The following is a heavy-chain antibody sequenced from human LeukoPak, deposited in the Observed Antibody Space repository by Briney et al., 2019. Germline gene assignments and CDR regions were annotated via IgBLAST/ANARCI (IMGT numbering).Heavy chain of an antibody. CDR2: ISGSGGST. J-gene: IGHJ4*02. D-gene: IGHD2-8*02. V-gene: IGHV3-23*01. CDR3: AKDILTGGYFFDY. Sequence: PGGSLRLSCAASGFTFSSYGMSWVRQAPGKGLEWVSAISGSGGSTYYADSVKGRFTISRDNSTNTLYLQMNSLRAEDTAVYYCAKDILTGGYFFDYWGQGTLVTVSS. CDR1: GFTFSSYG.